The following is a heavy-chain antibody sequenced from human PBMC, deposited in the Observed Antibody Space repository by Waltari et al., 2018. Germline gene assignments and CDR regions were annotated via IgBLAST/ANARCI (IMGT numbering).Heavy chain of an antibody. J-gene: IGHJ6*03. V-gene: IGHV4-34*01. CDR3: ARFDGGVIYYYMDV. Sequence: VQLQQWGAGLLTPSETLSLTCPVYGGSFSGYYWSWIRQPPGKGLEWIGEINHSGSTNYNPSLKSRVTISVDTSKNQFSLKLSSVTAADTAVYYCARFDGGVIYYYMDVWGKGTTVTVSS. CDR1: GGSFSGYY. CDR2: INHSGST. D-gene: IGHD2-8*02.